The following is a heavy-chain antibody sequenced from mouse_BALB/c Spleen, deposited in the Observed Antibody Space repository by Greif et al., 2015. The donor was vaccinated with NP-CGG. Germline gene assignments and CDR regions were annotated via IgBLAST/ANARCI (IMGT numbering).Heavy chain of an antibody. CDR3: ARVAPDGYYPGDY. CDR1: GFSLTSYG. Sequence: VKVVESGPGLVAPSQSLSITCTVSGFSLTSYGVHWVRQPPGKGLEWLGVIWAGGSTNYNSALMSRLSISKDNSKSQVFLKMNSLQTDDTAMYYCARVAPDGYYPGDYWGQGTSVTVSS. CDR2: IWAGGST. V-gene: IGHV2-9*02. J-gene: IGHJ4*01. D-gene: IGHD2-3*01.